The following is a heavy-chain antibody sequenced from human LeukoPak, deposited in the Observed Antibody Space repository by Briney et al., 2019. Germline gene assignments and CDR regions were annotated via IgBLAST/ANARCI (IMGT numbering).Heavy chain of an antibody. CDR3: ARDAPSYYYDSSGYFRAFDI. D-gene: IGHD3-22*01. V-gene: IGHV4-59*11. CDR1: GGSISSHY. J-gene: IGHJ3*02. CDR2: IYYSGST. Sequence: SETLSLTCTVSGGSISSHYWSWIRQPPGKGLEWIGYIYYSGSTNYNPSLKSRVTISVDTSKNQFSLKLSSVTAADTAVYYCARDAPSYYYDSSGYFRAFDIWGQGTMVTVSS.